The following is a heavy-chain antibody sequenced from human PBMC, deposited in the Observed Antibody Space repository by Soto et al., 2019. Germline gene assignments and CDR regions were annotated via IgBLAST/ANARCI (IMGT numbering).Heavy chain of an antibody. CDR3: ARGGSGYTWFNEF. CDR2: IIPVFQTA. J-gene: IGHJ4*02. D-gene: IGHD3-22*01. V-gene: IGHV1-69*01. CDR1: GGLFSSYP. Sequence: QEQLVQSGAEVKKPGSSVKVSCKASGGLFSSYPISWVRQVPGQGLEWMGGIIPVFQTAYYTQRLHGRVTISADESTNKAYMEVSSLRYEDTANYYCARGGSGYTWFNEFWGQGTLVTVSA.